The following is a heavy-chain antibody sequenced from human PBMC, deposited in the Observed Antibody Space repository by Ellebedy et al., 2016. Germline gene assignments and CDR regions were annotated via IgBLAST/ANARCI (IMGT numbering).Heavy chain of an antibody. CDR2: ISYDGSNE. J-gene: IGHJ4*02. V-gene: IGHV3-30-3*01. CDR3: ARDRGDGYNQIDY. Sequence: GGSLRLSXAASGFTFSSFPMHWVRQAPGKGLESVGVISYDGSNEHYADSVRGRFTLSRDNSKNALYLQMNSLRVEDTAIYYFARDRGDGYNQIDYWGQGTLVTVSS. CDR1: GFTFSSFP. D-gene: IGHD5-24*01.